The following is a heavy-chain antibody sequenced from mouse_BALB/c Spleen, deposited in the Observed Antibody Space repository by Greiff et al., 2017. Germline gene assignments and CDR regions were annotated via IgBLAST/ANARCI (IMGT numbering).Heavy chain of an antibody. V-gene: IGHV2-2*02. Sequence: VKLQESGPGLVQPSQSLSITCTVSGFSLTSYGVHWVRQSPGKGLEWLGVIWSGGSTDYNAAFISRLSISKDNSKSQVFFKMNSLQANDTAIYYCARGRNYYGNPFAYWGQGTLVTVSA. J-gene: IGHJ3*01. D-gene: IGHD2-1*01. CDR2: IWSGGST. CDR3: ARGRNYYGNPFAY. CDR1: GFSLTSYG.